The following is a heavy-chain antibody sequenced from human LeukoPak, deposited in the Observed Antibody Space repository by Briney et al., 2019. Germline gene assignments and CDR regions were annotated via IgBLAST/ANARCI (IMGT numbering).Heavy chain of an antibody. D-gene: IGHD3-22*01. CDR1: GYSFTSYW. Sequence: GESLKISCKGSGYSFTSYWIGWVRQMPGKGLGWMGIIYPGDSDTRYSPSFQGQVTISADKSISTAYLQWSSLKASDTAMYYCARLYDRSDYGMDVWGQGTTVTVSS. CDR3: ARLYDRSDYGMDV. CDR2: IYPGDSDT. J-gene: IGHJ6*02. V-gene: IGHV5-51*01.